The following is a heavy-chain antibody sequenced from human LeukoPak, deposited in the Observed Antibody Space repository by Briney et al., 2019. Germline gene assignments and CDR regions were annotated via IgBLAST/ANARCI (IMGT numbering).Heavy chain of an antibody. CDR2: TNSDGSST. V-gene: IGHV3-74*01. Sequence: SGGSLRLSCAASGFTFSSYWMHWVRQAPGNGLLCVSRTNSDGSSTSYADSVKGRFTISRDNAKNTLYLQINSLRAEDTAVYSCASGSPTGIDSGAYDYWGQGTLVTVSS. J-gene: IGHJ4*02. CDR3: ASGSPTGIDSGAYDY. D-gene: IGHD4-17*01. CDR1: GFTFSSYW.